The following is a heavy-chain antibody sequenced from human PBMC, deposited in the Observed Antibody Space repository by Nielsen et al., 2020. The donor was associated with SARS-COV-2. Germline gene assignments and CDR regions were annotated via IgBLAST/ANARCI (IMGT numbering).Heavy chain of an antibody. V-gene: IGHV3-7*03. CDR1: GFTFSSYW. CDR2: IKQDGSEK. Sequence: GGSLRLSCAASGFTFSSYWMSWVRQAPGKGLEWVANIKQDGSEKYYADSVKGRFTISRDNAKNSLYLQMNSLRAEDTALYYCANGDSSWYGVDYWGQGTLVTVSS. CDR3: ANGDSSWYGVDY. D-gene: IGHD6-13*01. J-gene: IGHJ4*02.